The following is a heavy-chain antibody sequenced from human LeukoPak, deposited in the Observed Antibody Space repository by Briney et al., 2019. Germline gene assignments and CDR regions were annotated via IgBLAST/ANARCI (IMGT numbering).Heavy chain of an antibody. CDR2: IYYSGST. J-gene: IGHJ2*01. CDR3: ARCPDYGVEYWYFDL. Sequence: PSETLSLTCTVSGGSISSYYWSWIRQPPGKGLEWIGYIYYSGSTNYNPSLKSRVTLSVDTSKNQFSLKLSSVTAADTAVYYCARCPDYGVEYWYFDLWGRGTLVTVSS. V-gene: IGHV4-59*01. D-gene: IGHD4-17*01. CDR1: GGSISSYY.